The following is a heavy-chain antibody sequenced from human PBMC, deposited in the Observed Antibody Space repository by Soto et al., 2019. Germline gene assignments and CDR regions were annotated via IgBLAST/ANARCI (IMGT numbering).Heavy chain of an antibody. D-gene: IGHD1-26*01. V-gene: IGHV1-69*13. CDR1: GGTFSSYA. J-gene: IGHJ4*02. Sequence: SVKVSCKASGGTFSSYAISWVRQAPGQGLEWMGGIIPIFGTANYAQKFQGRVTITADESTSTAYMELCSLRSEDTAVYYCARGPGAYSGSYLCYWGQGTLVTVSS. CDR2: IIPIFGTA. CDR3: ARGPGAYSGSYLCY.